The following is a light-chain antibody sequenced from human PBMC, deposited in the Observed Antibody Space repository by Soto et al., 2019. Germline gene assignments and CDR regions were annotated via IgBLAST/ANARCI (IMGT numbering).Light chain of an antibody. Sequence: QSALTQPASVSGSPGQSITISCTGTSGDVGGYNYVSWYQHHPGKAPKLIIYNVNNRPSGVSDRFSGSKSGNTASLTISGLQAEDEADYYCSSYTSSSTPYVFGTGTKVTVL. CDR2: NVN. J-gene: IGLJ1*01. V-gene: IGLV2-14*03. CDR1: SGDVGGYNY. CDR3: SSYTSSSTPYV.